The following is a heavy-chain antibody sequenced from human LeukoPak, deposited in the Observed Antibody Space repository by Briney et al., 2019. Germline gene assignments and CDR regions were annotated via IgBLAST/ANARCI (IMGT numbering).Heavy chain of an antibody. CDR2: ISRSSSYI. V-gene: IGHV3-21*01. D-gene: IGHD3-10*01. Sequence: PGGSLRLSCAASGFTFSSYSMNWVRQAPGKGLEWVSSISRSSSYIYYADSVKGRFTISRDNAKNSLYLQMNSLRAEDTAVYYCARGGYYGSGSLDYWGQGTLVTVSS. CDR1: GFTFSSYS. CDR3: ARGGYYGSGSLDY. J-gene: IGHJ4*02.